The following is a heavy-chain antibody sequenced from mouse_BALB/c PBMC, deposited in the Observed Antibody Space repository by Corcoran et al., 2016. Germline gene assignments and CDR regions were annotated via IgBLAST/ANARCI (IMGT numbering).Heavy chain of an antibody. D-gene: IGHD1-1*01. CDR1: GYTFPNYG. V-gene: IGHV9-3-1*01. CDR2: INTYTGEP. Sequence: QIQLVQSGPELKKPGETVKISCKASGYTFPNYGINWVKQAPGKGLKWMGWINTYTGEPTYADDFKGRFAFSFETSASTAYLQINNLKNEDTATYFGARLVTTVSDYWGQGTTLTVSS. J-gene: IGHJ2*01. CDR3: ARLVTTVSDY.